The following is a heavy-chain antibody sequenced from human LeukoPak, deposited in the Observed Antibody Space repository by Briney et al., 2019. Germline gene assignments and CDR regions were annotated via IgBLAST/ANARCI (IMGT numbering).Heavy chain of an antibody. Sequence: SETLSLTCTVSGGSISSSSYYWGWIRQPPGKGLEWIGSIYYSGSTYYNPSLKSRVTISVDTSKNQFSLKLSSVTAADTAVYYCVKVRGVIEYYFDYWGQGTLVTVSS. V-gene: IGHV4-39*07. D-gene: IGHD3-10*01. J-gene: IGHJ4*02. CDR3: VKVRGVIEYYFDY. CDR2: IYYSGST. CDR1: GGSISSSSYY.